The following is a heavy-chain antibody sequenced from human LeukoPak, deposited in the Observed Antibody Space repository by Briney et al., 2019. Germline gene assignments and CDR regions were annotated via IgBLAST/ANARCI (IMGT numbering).Heavy chain of an antibody. V-gene: IGHV3-30*02. Sequence: PGGSLRLSCAASGFTFSSYSMNWVRQAPGKGLEWVAFIRYDGSDKYYADSVKGRFTISRDDSKNTLFLQMNSLRAEDTAVYYCAKGAMVRGVLDYWGQGTLVTVSS. CDR3: AKGAMVRGVLDY. CDR1: GFTFSSYS. J-gene: IGHJ4*02. CDR2: IRYDGSDK. D-gene: IGHD3-10*01.